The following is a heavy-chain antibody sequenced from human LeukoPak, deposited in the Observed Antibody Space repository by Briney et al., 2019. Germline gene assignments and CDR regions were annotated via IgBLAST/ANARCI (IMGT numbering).Heavy chain of an antibody. V-gene: IGHV4-59*01. CDR2: IYYSGST. CDR3: ARMVVGTAMVFHY. D-gene: IGHD5-18*01. Sequence: SETLSLTCTVSGGSISSYYWSSVRQPPGKGLEWIGYIYYSGSTNYNPSLKSRVTISVDTSKNQFSLKLSSVNAADTAVYYCARMVVGTAMVFHYWGQGTLVTVSS. CDR1: GGSISSYY. J-gene: IGHJ4*02.